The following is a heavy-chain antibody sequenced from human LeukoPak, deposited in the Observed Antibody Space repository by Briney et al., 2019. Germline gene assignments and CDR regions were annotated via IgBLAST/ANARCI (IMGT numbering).Heavy chain of an antibody. CDR2: INHSGST. D-gene: IGHD3-22*01. Sequence: KPSETLSLTCAVYGGSCSGYYWSWIRQPPGKGLEWIGEINHSGSTYYNPSLKSRVTISVDTSKNQFSLKLSSVTAADTAVYYCARHTYDSSGYYYSAYYYYYMDVWGKGTTVTISS. CDR3: ARHTYDSSGYYYSAYYYYYMDV. V-gene: IGHV4-34*01. CDR1: GGSCSGYY. J-gene: IGHJ6*03.